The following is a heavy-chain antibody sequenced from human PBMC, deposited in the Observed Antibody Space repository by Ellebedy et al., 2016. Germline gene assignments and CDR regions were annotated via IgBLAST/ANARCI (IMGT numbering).Heavy chain of an antibody. Sequence: GGSLRLSXAASGFTFSNYVLTWVRQTPGKGLEWVSTILVSGGTYYAGSVKGRFTISRDNSKSTLYLQMNSLRAEDTAVYYCARVSMVVGTTRTLDYWGQGTLVTVSS. D-gene: IGHD2-15*01. CDR2: ILVSGGT. V-gene: IGHV3-23*01. J-gene: IGHJ4*02. CDR1: GFTFSNYV. CDR3: ARVSMVVGTTRTLDY.